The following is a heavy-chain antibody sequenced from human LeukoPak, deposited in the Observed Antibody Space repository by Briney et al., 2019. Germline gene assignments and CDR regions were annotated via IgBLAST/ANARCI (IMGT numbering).Heavy chain of an antibody. CDR1: GFTFSSYW. CDR3: VRVDTSGYYYELSFDY. J-gene: IGHJ4*02. D-gene: IGHD3-22*01. V-gene: IGHV3-7*01. Sequence: PGGSLRLSCAASGFTFSSYWMSWVRQAPGKGLEWVANTKKDGSEKEYVDSVKGRFTISRDNAKNSLYLQMNSLRVEDTAVYHCVRVDTSGYYYELSFDYWGQGTLVTVSS. CDR2: TKKDGSEK.